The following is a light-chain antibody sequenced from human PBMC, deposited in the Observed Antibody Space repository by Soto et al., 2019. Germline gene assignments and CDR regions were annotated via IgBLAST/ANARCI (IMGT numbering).Light chain of an antibody. CDR2: SHN. V-gene: IGLV1-47*02. J-gene: IGLJ7*01. CDR1: SSNIGSNY. Sequence: QSVLTQPPSASGTPGQRVTISCSGSSSNIGSNYVYWYQQLPGTAPKLLIYSHNQRPSGVPDRFSGSKSGTSASLAISGLRSEDEADYYCAAWDDSLSRAVFGGGTQLTVI. CDR3: AAWDDSLSRAV.